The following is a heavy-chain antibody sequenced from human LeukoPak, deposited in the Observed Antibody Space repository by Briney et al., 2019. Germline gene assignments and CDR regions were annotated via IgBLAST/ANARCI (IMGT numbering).Heavy chain of an antibody. J-gene: IGHJ6*03. CDR3: ARERYFDWSYYYYMDV. V-gene: IGHV4-61*02. D-gene: IGHD3-9*01. Sequence: PSETLSLTCTVSGDSISSGSYYWSWIRQPAGKGLEWIGRIHIRGTTNYNPSLKSRVTISADTSKNQFSLKLSSVTAADTAVYYCARERYFDWSYYYYMDVWGKGTTVTISS. CDR2: IHIRGTT. CDR1: GDSISSGSYY.